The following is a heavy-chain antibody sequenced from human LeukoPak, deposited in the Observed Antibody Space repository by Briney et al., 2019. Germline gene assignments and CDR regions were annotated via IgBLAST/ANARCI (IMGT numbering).Heavy chain of an antibody. V-gene: IGHV1-69*13. D-gene: IGHD2-2*01. Sequence: GASVKVSCKASGGTFSSYAISWVRQAPGQGLERMGGIIPIFGTANYAQEFQGRVTITADESTSTAYMELSSLRSEDTAVYYCARSYCSSTSCYPFDYWGQGTLVTVSS. CDR2: IIPIFGTA. CDR1: GGTFSSYA. J-gene: IGHJ4*02. CDR3: ARSYCSSTSCYPFDY.